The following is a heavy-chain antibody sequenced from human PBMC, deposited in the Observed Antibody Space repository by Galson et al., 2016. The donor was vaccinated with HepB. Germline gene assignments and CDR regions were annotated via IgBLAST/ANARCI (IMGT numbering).Heavy chain of an antibody. Sequence: SLRLSCAASGSTFSNYAMSWVRQAPGRGLEWVAGISGSGASTTYADSVKGRFTISRDNSKNALHLQMNSLRAEDTAMYFCARHFSGSYLGQGTLVTVSS. D-gene: IGHD3-22*01. J-gene: IGHJ4*02. CDR3: ARHFSGSY. V-gene: IGHV3-23*01. CDR2: ISGSGAST. CDR1: GSTFSNYA.